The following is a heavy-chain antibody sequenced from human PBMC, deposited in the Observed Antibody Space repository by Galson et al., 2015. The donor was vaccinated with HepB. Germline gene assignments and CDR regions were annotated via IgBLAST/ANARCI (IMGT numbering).Heavy chain of an antibody. CDR1: GGTFSSYA. Sequence: SVKVSCKASGGTFSSYAISWVRQAPGQGLEWMGGIIPIFGTANYAQKFQGRVTITADESTSTAYMELSSLRSEDTAVYYCARDNVRAVAGPSLFYYMDVWGKGTTVTVSS. D-gene: IGHD6-19*01. CDR2: IIPIFGTA. V-gene: IGHV1-69*13. J-gene: IGHJ6*03. CDR3: ARDNVRAVAGPSLFYYMDV.